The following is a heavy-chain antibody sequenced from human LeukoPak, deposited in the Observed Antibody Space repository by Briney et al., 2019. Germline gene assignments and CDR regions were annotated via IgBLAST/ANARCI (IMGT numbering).Heavy chain of an antibody. CDR1: GFTFSNYW. D-gene: IGHD3-22*01. CDR2: IKEDGSEK. Sequence: GGSLRLSCAASGFTFSNYWMTWVRQAPGKGLEWVANIKEDGSEKYYVDSAKGRFTISRDNAKNSLYLQMNSLRAEDTAVYYCARGPQKNGHSSGYPGYFDYWGQGTLVTVSS. J-gene: IGHJ4*02. V-gene: IGHV3-7*03. CDR3: ARGPQKNGHSSGYPGYFDY.